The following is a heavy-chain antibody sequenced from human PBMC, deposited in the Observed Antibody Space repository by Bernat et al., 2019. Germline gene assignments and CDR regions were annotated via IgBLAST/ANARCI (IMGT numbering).Heavy chain of an antibody. J-gene: IGHJ4*02. D-gene: IGHD4-17*01. Sequence: QVQLVESGGGVVQPGRSLRLSCAASGFTFSSYGMHWVRQAPGKGLEWVAVISYDGSNKYYADSVKGRFTISRDNSKNTLYLQMNSLRAEDTAVYYCAKDDDYGDGGYTDYWGQGTLVTVSS. V-gene: IGHV3-30*18. CDR2: ISYDGSNK. CDR3: AKDDDYGDGGYTDY. CDR1: GFTFSSYG.